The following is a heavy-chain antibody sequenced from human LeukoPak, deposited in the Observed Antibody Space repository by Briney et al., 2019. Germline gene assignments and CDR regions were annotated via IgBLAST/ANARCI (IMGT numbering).Heavy chain of an antibody. J-gene: IGHJ6*03. CDR1: GFTFANYA. Sequence: GGSLRLSCAASGFTFANYAMSWVRQAPGKGLEWVSTISTSAGSTYYADSVKGRFTISRDNSKNTLYLQMNSLRAEDTAVYYCATGPPYSSSFPTVQWYYYYMDVWGKGTTVTVSS. V-gene: IGHV3-23*01. CDR2: ISTSAGST. CDR3: ATGPPYSSSFPTVQWYYYYMDV. D-gene: IGHD6-6*01.